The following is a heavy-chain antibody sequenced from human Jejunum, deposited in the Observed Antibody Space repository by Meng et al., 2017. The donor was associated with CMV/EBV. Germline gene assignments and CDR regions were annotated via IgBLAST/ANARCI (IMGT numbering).Heavy chain of an antibody. V-gene: IGHV4-4*02. D-gene: IGHD3-10*02. Sequence: CVVLGDSVSGGNWWSWVRQAPGKGLEWVGEIDHSGTTNFNPSLKSRVAMSMARSKNQLFLKLNSVTAADTAVYYCARVGTMADMFFDSWGQGTLVTVSS. J-gene: IGHJ4*02. CDR3: ARVGTMADMFFDS. CDR2: IDHSGTT. CDR1: GDSVSGGNW.